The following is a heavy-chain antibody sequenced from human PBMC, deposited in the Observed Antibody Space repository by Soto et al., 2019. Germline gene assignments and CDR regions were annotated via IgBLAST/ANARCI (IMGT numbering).Heavy chain of an antibody. CDR3: ATLNCSSSSCYIFYYGMDV. J-gene: IGHJ6*02. CDR2: IRSKANNYAP. CDR1: GFSFSAST. D-gene: IGHD2-2*01. Sequence: GGSLILSCTASGFSFSASTIHWVRQASGKGLEWVGRIRSKANNYAPAYGASVKGRFTISRDDSKNTAYLQMNSLKTEDTAVYYCATLNCSSSSCYIFYYGMDVWGQGTTVTVSS. V-gene: IGHV3-73*01.